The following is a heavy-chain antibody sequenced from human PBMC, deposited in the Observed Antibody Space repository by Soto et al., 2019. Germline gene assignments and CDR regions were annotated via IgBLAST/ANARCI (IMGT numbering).Heavy chain of an antibody. CDR2: ISAYNGNT. CDR3: ARSSARGSHGPDDNGMDV. Sequence: QDHLVQSGPEVKKPGASVKVSCKASGYIFTNYGMNWVRQAPGQGLEWMGWISAYNGNTNFAQTVQSGLTMTTDTSADTSCMELWSLTYAVTAVYFCARSSARGSHGPDDNGMDVWGQGTRVTVSS. V-gene: IGHV1-18*04. CDR1: GYIFTNYG. J-gene: IGHJ6*02. D-gene: IGHD6-13*01.